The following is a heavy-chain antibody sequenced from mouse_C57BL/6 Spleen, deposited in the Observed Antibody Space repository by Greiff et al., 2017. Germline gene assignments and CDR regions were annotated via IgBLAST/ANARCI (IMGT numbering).Heavy chain of an antibody. V-gene: IGHV3-6*01. CDR3: ARGDGSYYFDY. J-gene: IGHJ2*01. Sequence: EVQLQESGPGLVKPSQSLSLTCSVTGYSITSGYYWNWIRQFPGNKLEWMGYISYDGSNNYNPSLKNRISITRDTSKNQFFLKLNSVTTEDTATYYCARGDGSYYFDYWGQGTTLTVSS. D-gene: IGHD2-3*01. CDR1: GYSITSGYY. CDR2: ISYDGSN.